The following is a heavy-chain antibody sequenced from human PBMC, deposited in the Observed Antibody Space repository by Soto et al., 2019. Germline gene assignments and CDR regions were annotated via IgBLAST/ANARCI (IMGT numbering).Heavy chain of an antibody. CDR1: GFTFSSYG. Sequence: GGSLRLSCAASGFTFSSYGMHWVRQAPGKGLEWVAVISYDGSNKYYADSVKGRFTISRDNSKNTLYLQMNSLRAEDTAVYYCAKVLRSLSSSWYPPRHYYGMDVWGQGTTVTVSS. V-gene: IGHV3-30*18. J-gene: IGHJ6*02. CDR2: ISYDGSNK. CDR3: AKVLRSLSSSWYPPRHYYGMDV. D-gene: IGHD6-13*01.